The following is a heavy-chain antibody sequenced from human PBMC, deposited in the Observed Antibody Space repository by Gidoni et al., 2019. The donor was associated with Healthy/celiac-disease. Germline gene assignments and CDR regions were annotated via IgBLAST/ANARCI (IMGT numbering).Heavy chain of an antibody. CDR1: AYTLTELS. Sequence: QVQLVQSGAEVKKTGASVKVPCKVSAYTLTELSMHWVRQAPGKGLEWMGGFDPEDGKTIYAQKFQGRVTMTEDTSTDTAYMELSSLRSEDTAVDYCATGLRQCLVLNAFDIWGQGTMVTVSS. D-gene: IGHD6-19*01. CDR2: FDPEDGKT. V-gene: IGHV1-24*01. J-gene: IGHJ3*02. CDR3: ATGLRQCLVLNAFDI.